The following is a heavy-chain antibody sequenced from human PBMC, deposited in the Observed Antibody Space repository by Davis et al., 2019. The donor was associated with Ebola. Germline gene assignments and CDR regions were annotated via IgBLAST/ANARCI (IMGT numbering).Heavy chain of an antibody. J-gene: IGHJ4*02. D-gene: IGHD1-14*01. Sequence: SVKVSCKASGFTLTGSAMQWVRQARGQGLEWMGWIVLGSGNTNYAQKFQGRVTITRDMSTSTSYLDLSNLRPEDTAVYYCAASAGTVGKFDYWGQGTLVTVSS. V-gene: IGHV1-58*02. CDR2: IVLGSGNT. CDR3: AASAGTVGKFDY. CDR1: GFTLTGSA.